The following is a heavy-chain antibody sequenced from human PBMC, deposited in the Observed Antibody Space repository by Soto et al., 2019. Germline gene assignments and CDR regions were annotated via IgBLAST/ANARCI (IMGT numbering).Heavy chain of an antibody. J-gene: IGHJ5*02. Sequence: EVQLVETGGGLIQPGGSLRLSCAASGFSISINYMSWVRQAPGKGLEWVSIIHSGGNTDYADFVKGRFTVSRDNSKNTVYLQMNSLRAEDTAIYYCASIAVAEGFDPWGQGTLVTVSS. D-gene: IGHD6-19*01. CDR2: IHSGGNT. CDR3: ASIAVAEGFDP. CDR1: GFSISINY. V-gene: IGHV3-53*02.